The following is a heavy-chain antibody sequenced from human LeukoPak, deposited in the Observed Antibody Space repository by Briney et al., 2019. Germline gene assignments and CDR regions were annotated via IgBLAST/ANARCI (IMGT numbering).Heavy chain of an antibody. CDR1: GFTFNTYG. D-gene: IGHD5-24*01. J-gene: IGHJ4*02. CDR2: ISSSSSDR. V-gene: IGHV3-21*01. CDR3: ARETPDGYDY. Sequence: GGSLRLSCAASGFTFNTYGMNWVRQAPGKGLEWVSSISSSSSDRYYADSVKGRFTISRDNAKNSLYLQMNSLRAEDTAIFYCARETPDGYDYWGQGTLVTVSS.